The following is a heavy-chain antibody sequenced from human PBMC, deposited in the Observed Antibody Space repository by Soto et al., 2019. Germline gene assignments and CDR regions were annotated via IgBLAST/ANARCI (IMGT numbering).Heavy chain of an antibody. CDR3: ARTVDFWSGYYV. J-gene: IGHJ4*02. CDR1: GGSISSYY. V-gene: IGHV4-59*01. D-gene: IGHD3-3*01. CDR2: IYYSGST. Sequence: PSETLSLTCTVSGGSISSYYWSWIRQPPGKGLEWIGYIYYSGSTNYNPSLKSRVTISVDTSKNQSSLKLSSVTAADTAVYYCARTVDFWSGYYVWGQGTLVTVSS.